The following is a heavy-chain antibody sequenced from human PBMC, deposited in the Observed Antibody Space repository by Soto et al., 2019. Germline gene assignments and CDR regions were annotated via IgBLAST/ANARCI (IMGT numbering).Heavy chain of an antibody. CDR3: ARQGAAWGGLDY. V-gene: IGHV4-59*08. J-gene: IGHJ4*02. CDR1: GGSLSTYF. CDR2: IHYSGST. Sequence: SETLSLTCNVSGGSLSTYFCHWIRQPPGKGLEWIGYIHYSGSTKYNPSLKSRVTLSVDTSKNQFSLHLNSVTAADMAVYYCARQGAAWGGLDYWGQGALVT. D-gene: IGHD7-27*01.